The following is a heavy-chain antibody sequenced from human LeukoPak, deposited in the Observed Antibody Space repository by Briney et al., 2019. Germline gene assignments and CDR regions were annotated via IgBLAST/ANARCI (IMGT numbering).Heavy chain of an antibody. CDR3: ARVGYYESSGYYEY. V-gene: IGHV1-2*04. Sequence: GASVKVSRKASGYTFTGYYMHWVRQAPGQGLEWMGWINPNSGGTNYAQKFQGWVTTTRDTSISTVYMELSRLRSDDTAVYYCARVGYYESSGYYEYWGQGTLVTVSS. CDR1: GYTFTGYY. CDR2: INPNSGGT. J-gene: IGHJ4*02. D-gene: IGHD3-22*01.